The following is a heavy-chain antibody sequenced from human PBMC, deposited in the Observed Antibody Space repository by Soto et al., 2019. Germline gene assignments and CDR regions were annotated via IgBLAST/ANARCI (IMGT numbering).Heavy chain of an antibody. Sequence: GGSLRLSCAASGFTFSSYAMSLVRQAPGKGLEWVSAISGSGGSTYYADSVKGRFTISRDNSKNTLYLQMNSLRAEDTAVYYCAKDLDFWSGSLDYWGQGTLVTVSS. V-gene: IGHV3-23*01. CDR2: ISGSGGST. CDR1: GFTFSSYA. D-gene: IGHD3-3*01. J-gene: IGHJ4*02. CDR3: AKDLDFWSGSLDY.